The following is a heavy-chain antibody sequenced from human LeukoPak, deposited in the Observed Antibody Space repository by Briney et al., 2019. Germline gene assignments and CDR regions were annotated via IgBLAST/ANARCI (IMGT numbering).Heavy chain of an antibody. CDR3: ARDLVPAAGGRWFDP. D-gene: IGHD2-2*01. J-gene: IGHJ5*02. V-gene: IGHV4-59*01. CDR1: GGSISSYY. Sequence: SETLSLTCTVSGGSISSYYWSWIRQPPGKGLEWIGYIYYSGSTNYNPSLKSRVTISVDTSKNQFSLKLSSVTAADTAVYYCARDLVPAAGGRWFDPWGQGTLVTASS. CDR2: IYYSGST.